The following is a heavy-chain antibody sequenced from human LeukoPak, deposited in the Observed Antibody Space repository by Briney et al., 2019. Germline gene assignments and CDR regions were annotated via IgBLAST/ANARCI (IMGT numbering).Heavy chain of an antibody. CDR3: ASDGGPFDH. CDR2: IKQHGTEK. V-gene: IGHV3-7*01. J-gene: IGHJ4*02. D-gene: IGHD3-16*01. Sequence: GGSLRLPCTASGIMFSGYWMSWVRQAPGKGLEWVANIKQHGTEKYYVDSVKGRFTISRDDAKKSVYLQMNSLRDEDTAVYYCASDGGPFDHWGQGILVTVAS. CDR1: GIMFSGYW.